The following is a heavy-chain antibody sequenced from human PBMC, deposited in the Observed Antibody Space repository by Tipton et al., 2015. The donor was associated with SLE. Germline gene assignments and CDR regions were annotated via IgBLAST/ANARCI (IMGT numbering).Heavy chain of an antibody. D-gene: IGHD4-23*01. Sequence: TLSLTCTVSGYSISSGYSWGWIRQPPGKGLEWIGSIHHGGTTYYNPSLKSRVTISLYTSTNQFSLKVTSVTAADTAIYYCARDFLGGPPGDNWFGPWGQGALVTVSS. CDR2: IHHGGTT. CDR1: GYSISSGYS. V-gene: IGHV4-38-2*02. J-gene: IGHJ5*02. CDR3: ARDFLGGPPGDNWFGP.